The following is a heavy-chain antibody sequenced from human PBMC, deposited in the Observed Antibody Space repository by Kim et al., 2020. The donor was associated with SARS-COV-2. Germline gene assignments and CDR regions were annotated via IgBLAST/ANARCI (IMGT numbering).Heavy chain of an antibody. Sequence: GGSLRLSCAASGFTFSSYGMHWVRQAPGKGLEWVAVIWYDGSNKYYADSVKGRFTISRDNSKNTLYLQMNSLRAEDTAVYYCAKDPDPRRYYYGSGSYSRLGFFDYWGQGTLVTVSS. CDR1: GFTFSSYG. J-gene: IGHJ4*02. CDR3: AKDPDPRRYYYGSGSYSRLGFFDY. D-gene: IGHD3-10*01. V-gene: IGHV3-33*06. CDR2: IWYDGSNK.